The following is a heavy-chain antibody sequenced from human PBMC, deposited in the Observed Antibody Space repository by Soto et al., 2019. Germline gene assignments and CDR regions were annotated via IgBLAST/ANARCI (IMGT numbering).Heavy chain of an antibody. J-gene: IGHJ5*02. CDR2: IYYSGST. V-gene: IGHV4-30-4*01. Sequence: SETLSLTCTVSGGSISSGDYYWSWIRQPPRKGLEWIGYIYYSGSTYYNPSLNSRVTISVDTTKNQFSLKLSSVTAADTALYYCASALRVPEGFDPWGQGTLVTVSS. CDR1: GGSISSGDYY. CDR3: ASALRVPEGFDP.